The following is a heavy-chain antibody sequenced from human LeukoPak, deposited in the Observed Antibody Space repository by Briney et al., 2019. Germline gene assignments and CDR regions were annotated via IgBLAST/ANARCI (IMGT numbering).Heavy chain of an antibody. J-gene: IGHJ4*02. D-gene: IGHD5-12*01. CDR1: GGTFSSYA. CDR2: IIPICGTA. Sequence: ASVKVSCKASGGTFSSYAISWVRQAPGQGLEWMGGIIPICGTANYAQKFQGRVTITTDEATSTAYRELSSLRSEDTAVYYCARATSGYSFAYWGQGTLVTVSS. V-gene: IGHV1-69*05. CDR3: ARATSGYSFAY.